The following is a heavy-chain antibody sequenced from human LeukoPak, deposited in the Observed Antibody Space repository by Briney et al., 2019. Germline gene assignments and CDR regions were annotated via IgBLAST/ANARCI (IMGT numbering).Heavy chain of an antibody. V-gene: IGHV4-4*07. J-gene: IGHJ4*02. CDR2: IYTSGST. CDR1: GGSISSYY. D-gene: IGHD3-3*01. CDR3: ARFPIFGVVMGFDY. Sequence: SETLSLTCTVSGGSISSYYWSWIRQPAGKGLEWIGRIYTSGSTNYNPSLKSRVTMSVDTSKNQFSLKLSSVTAADTAVYYCARFPIFGVVMGFDYWGQGTLVTVSS.